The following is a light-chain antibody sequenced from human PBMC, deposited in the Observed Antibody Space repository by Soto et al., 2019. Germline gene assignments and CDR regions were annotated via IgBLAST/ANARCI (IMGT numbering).Light chain of an antibody. J-gene: IGLJ1*01. V-gene: IGLV2-8*01. CDR2: EVS. Sequence: QSALTQPPSASGYFGQSVTISCTGTSSDVGGYNYVSWYQQHPGKAPKLMIYEVSERPSGVPDRFSGSKSGNTASLTVSGLQADDEADYYCSSYSGTNYHYVFGTRTQLTVL. CDR1: SSDVGGYNY. CDR3: SSYSGTNYHYV.